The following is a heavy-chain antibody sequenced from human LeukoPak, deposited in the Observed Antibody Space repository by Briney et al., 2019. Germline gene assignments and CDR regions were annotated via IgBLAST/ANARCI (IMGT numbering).Heavy chain of an antibody. CDR2: INHSGST. Sequence: MSSETLSLTCAVYGGSFSGYYWSWIRQPPGKGLEWIGEINHSGSTNYNPSLKSRVTISVDTSKNQFSLKLSSVTAADTAVYYCARGKYLTVMLEYTPVQYFDYWGQGTLVTVSS. CDR3: ARGKYLTVMLEYTPVQYFDY. J-gene: IGHJ4*02. CDR1: GGSFSGYY. V-gene: IGHV4-34*01. D-gene: IGHD5-18*01.